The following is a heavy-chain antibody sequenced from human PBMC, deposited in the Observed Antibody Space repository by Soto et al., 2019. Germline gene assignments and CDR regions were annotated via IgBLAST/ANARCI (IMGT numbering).Heavy chain of an antibody. D-gene: IGHD6-19*01. CDR1: GFTFSSYG. J-gene: IGHJ4*02. CDR3: AKDARLVPRPHFDY. CDR2: ISYEGSNK. V-gene: IGHV3-30*18. Sequence: QVQLVESGGGVVQPGRSLRLSCAASGFTFSSYGMHWVRQAPGKGLEWVAVISYEGSNKYYADSVKGRFTISRDNSKNTLYLQMNSLRAEDTAVYYCAKDARLVPRPHFDYWGQGTLVTVSS.